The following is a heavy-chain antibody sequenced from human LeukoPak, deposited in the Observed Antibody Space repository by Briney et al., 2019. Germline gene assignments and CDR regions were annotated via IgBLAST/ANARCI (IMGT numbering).Heavy chain of an antibody. CDR1: GYTFTSYG. CDR3: ARGHGDYLSYYFDY. CDR2: ISAYNGNT. J-gene: IGHJ4*02. Sequence: GASVKVSCKAPGYTFTSYGISWVRQAPGQGLEWMGWISAYNGNTNYAQKLQGRVTMTTDTSTSTAYMELRSLRSEDMAVYYCARGHGDYLSYYFDYWGQGTLVTVSS. D-gene: IGHD4-17*01. V-gene: IGHV1-18*03.